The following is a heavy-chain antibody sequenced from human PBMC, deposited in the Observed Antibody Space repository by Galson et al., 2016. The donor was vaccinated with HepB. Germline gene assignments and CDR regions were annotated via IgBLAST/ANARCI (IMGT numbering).Heavy chain of an antibody. V-gene: IGHV1-3*01. J-gene: IGHJ4*02. D-gene: IGHD4-23*01. Sequence: SVKVSCKASGYTFTNYVIHWVRHAPGQRLEWMGWIHGGNGHTEYSQKFQDRITITRDKSASTTYMELRSLMSEDTAVYYCAKGVYGGNSPSDYWGQGALVTVSS. CDR1: GYTFTNYV. CDR2: IHGGNGHT. CDR3: AKGVYGGNSPSDY.